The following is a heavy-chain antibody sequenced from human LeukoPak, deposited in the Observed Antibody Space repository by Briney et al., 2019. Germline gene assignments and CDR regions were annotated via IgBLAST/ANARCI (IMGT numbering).Heavy chain of an antibody. V-gene: IGHV3-74*01. J-gene: IGHJ4*02. Sequence: GGSLRLSCAASGFTFSSYWMHWVRQAPGKGLVWVSRINSDESSTSYADSVKGRFTISRDNAKNTLYLQMNSLRAEDTAVYYCASIAVAGLNFDYWGQGTLVTVSS. CDR1: GFTFSSYW. CDR2: INSDESST. CDR3: ASIAVAGLNFDY. D-gene: IGHD6-19*01.